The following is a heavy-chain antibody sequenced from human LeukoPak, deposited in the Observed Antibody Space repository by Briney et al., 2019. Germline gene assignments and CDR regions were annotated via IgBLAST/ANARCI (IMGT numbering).Heavy chain of an antibody. J-gene: IGHJ6*02. V-gene: IGHV1-69*04. CDR1: GGTFSSYA. CDR3: ARGGLRGVSSSWQNYYYYGMDV. Sequence: SVKVSCKASGGTFSSYAINWVRQAPGQGLEWMGRIIPILGIANYAQKFQGRVTITADKSTSTAYMELSRLRSEDTAVYYCARGGLRGVSSSWQNYYYYGMDVWGQGTTVTVSS. D-gene: IGHD6-13*01. CDR2: IIPILGIA.